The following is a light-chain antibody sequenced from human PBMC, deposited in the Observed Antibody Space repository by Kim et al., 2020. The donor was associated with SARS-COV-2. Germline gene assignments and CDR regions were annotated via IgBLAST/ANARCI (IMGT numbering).Light chain of an antibody. CDR1: SSDIGSNT. J-gene: IGLJ1*01. CDR3: ATWDESLNGPYV. CDR2: SNN. Sequence: RVTISCSGTSSDIGSNTVNWYQHLPGTAPKLLSYSNNRRPSGVPDRFSGSKSDTSASLAISGLQSADEADYYCATWDESLNGPYVFGTGTKVTVL. V-gene: IGLV1-44*01.